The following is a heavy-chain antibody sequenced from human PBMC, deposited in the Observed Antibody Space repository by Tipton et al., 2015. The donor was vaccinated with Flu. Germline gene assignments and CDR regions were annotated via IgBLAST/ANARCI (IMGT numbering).Heavy chain of an antibody. Sequence: TLSLTCAVSDYSISSGFYWGWIRQSPGKGLEWIGTIYHSGTTYYNPSLESRVTMSVDTSKNQFYLTLNSVTAADTAVYYCARESDIVAPRYFDYWGQGTLVTVSS. V-gene: IGHV4-38-2*01. CDR3: ARESDIVAPRYFDY. CDR1: DYSISSGFY. CDR2: IYHSGTT. J-gene: IGHJ4*02. D-gene: IGHD5-12*01.